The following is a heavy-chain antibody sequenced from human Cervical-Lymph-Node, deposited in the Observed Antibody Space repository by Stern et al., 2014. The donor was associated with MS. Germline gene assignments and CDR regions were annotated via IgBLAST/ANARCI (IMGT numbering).Heavy chain of an antibody. CDR1: GYTFDTYG. CDR2: ISASNDNT. J-gene: IGHJ4*02. V-gene: IGHV1-18*01. Sequence: VQLVQSGAEVKKPGASVTVSCKASGYTFDTYGINWVRQAPGQGLEWLAWISASNDNTYYAQKLQDRVTLTTDTSTTTVYMELRSLRSDDTAVYYCARGGSEVTGTGAGFDSWGQGTLVSVSS. CDR3: ARGGSEVTGTGAGFDS. D-gene: IGHD6-19*01.